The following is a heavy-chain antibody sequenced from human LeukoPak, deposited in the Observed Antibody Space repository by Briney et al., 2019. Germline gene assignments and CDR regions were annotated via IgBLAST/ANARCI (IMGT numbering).Heavy chain of an antibody. CDR2: FSGSGGST. CDR1: GFTFSSYA. CDR3: AKPRSAESPFDY. V-gene: IGHV3-23*01. J-gene: IGHJ4*02. D-gene: IGHD3-3*01. Sequence: GGSLRLSWAASGFTFSSYAMSWVRQAPGKGLEWVSGFSGSGGSTYYADSVQGRFTISRDNSKNTLYLQMNSLRAEDTAVYYCAKPRSAESPFDYWGQGTLVTVSS.